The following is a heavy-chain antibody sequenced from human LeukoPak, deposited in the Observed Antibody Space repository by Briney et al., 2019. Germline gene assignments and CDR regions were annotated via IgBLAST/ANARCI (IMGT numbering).Heavy chain of an antibody. CDR1: GFTFGDHA. Sequence: GGSLRLSCTTSGFTFGDHAMNWLRQAPGKGLEWVGFIRSKPYGGTTEYAASVRDRFTISRDDSKSIAYLQMNSLKTEDTAVYYCTRSRAYYYDSSGYYLFDYWGQGTLVTVSS. D-gene: IGHD3-22*01. V-gene: IGHV3-49*03. CDR2: IRSKPYGGTT. J-gene: IGHJ4*02. CDR3: TRSRAYYYDSSGYYLFDY.